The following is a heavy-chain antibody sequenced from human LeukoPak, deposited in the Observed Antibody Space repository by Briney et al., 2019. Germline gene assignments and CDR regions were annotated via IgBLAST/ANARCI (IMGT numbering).Heavy chain of an antibody. J-gene: IGHJ4*02. Sequence: SVKVSCKASGGTFSSYAISWVRQAPGQGLEWMGGVIPIFGTANYAQKFQGRVTITTDESTSTAYMELSSLRSEDTAVYYCARAEGYYDFWSGYYSPFDYWGQGTLVTVSS. D-gene: IGHD3-3*01. CDR1: GGTFSSYA. CDR3: ARAEGYYDFWSGYYSPFDY. V-gene: IGHV1-69*05. CDR2: VIPIFGTA.